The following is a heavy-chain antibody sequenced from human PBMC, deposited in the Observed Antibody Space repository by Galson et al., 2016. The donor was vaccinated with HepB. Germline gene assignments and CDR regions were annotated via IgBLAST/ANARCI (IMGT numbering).Heavy chain of an antibody. CDR3: ARHEQSFDS. Sequence: SETLSLTCNVSGDSISSGTHYWAWLRQSPGRGLEWIGTMFYTGRSYYSPSLATRVTISVDTSKNQFSLELNSLTAADTSVYYCARHEQSFDSWGQGILVTVSS. CDR2: MFYTGRS. V-gene: IGHV4-39*01. CDR1: GDSISSGTHY. D-gene: IGHD6-19*01. J-gene: IGHJ4*02.